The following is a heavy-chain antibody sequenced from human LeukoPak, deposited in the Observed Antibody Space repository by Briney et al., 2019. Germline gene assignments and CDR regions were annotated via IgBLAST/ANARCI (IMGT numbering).Heavy chain of an antibody. CDR2: VRGSGGST. CDR3: ARGPPNYDDSSGYYSPPLFY. Sequence: GGSLRLSCAASGFTFSSYGMSWVRQAPGKGLEWVSAVRGSGGSTYYADSVKGRFTISRDNSKNTLSLQMNSLRAEDTAVYYCARGPPNYDDSSGYYSPPLFYWGQGTLVTVSS. D-gene: IGHD3-22*01. CDR1: GFTFSSYG. V-gene: IGHV3-23*01. J-gene: IGHJ4*02.